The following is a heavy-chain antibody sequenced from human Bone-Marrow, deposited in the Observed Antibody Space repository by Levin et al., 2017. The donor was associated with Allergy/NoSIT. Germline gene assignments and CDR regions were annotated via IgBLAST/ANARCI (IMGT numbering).Heavy chain of an antibody. Sequence: LRLSCTVSGGSITSGSYYWSWIRQPAGKGLEWIGRISSSGSANYNPSLMSRVTISLDTSKNQFSLRLSSVAAADTAVYYCARAGGSGTYYPNWFDPWGQGTLVTVSS. CDR3: ARAGGSGTYYPNWFDP. CDR1: GGSITSGSYY. V-gene: IGHV4-61*02. D-gene: IGHD3-10*01. CDR2: ISSSGSA. J-gene: IGHJ5*02.